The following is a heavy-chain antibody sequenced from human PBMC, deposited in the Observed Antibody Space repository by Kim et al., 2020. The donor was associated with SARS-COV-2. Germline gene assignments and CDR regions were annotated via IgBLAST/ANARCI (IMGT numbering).Heavy chain of an antibody. CDR3: AKVGGSYYLRQYFQH. CDR2: ISYDGSNK. CDR1: GFTFSSYG. D-gene: IGHD1-26*01. J-gene: IGHJ1*01. V-gene: IGHV3-30*18. Sequence: GGSLRLSCAASGFTFSSYGMHWVRQAPGKGLEWVAVISYDGSNKYYADSVKGRFTISRDNSKNTLYLQMNSLRTEDTAVYYCAKVGGSYYLRQYFQHWGQGTLVTVSS.